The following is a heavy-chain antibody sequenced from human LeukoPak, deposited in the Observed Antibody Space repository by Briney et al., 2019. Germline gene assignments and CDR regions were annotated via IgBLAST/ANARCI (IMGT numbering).Heavy chain of an antibody. CDR2: ISWNSGGI. V-gene: IGHV3-9*01. D-gene: IGHD6-13*01. Sequence: GGSLRLSCAASGFTFDDYAMRWVRQAPGKGLEWVSGISWNSGGIGYADSVKGRFTISRDNAKNSLYLQMNSLRAEDTALYYCAKDLIARNYYYYMDVWGKGTTVTVSS. CDR3: AKDLIARNYYYYMDV. CDR1: GFTFDDYA. J-gene: IGHJ6*03.